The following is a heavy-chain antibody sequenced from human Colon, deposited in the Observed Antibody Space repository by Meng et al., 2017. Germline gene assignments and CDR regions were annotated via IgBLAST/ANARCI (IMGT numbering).Heavy chain of an antibody. Sequence: QLRLQGSGPGLVGPSGTLSLTCAVSGGSISSYNWWSGVRQPPGKGLEWIGQIDLGGTPYYNPSLESRVIMSLDKSKNQLSLRLTSVAAADTAVYYCARHGGWHFDYWGQGALVTVSS. D-gene: IGHD6-19*01. CDR2: IDLGGTP. J-gene: IGHJ4*02. CDR1: GGSISSYNW. CDR3: ARHGGWHFDY. V-gene: IGHV4-4*02.